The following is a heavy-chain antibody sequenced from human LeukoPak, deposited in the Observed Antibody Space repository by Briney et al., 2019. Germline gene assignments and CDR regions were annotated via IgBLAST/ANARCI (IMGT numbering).Heavy chain of an antibody. J-gene: IGHJ6*02. CDR2: IIPIFGTA. CDR1: GGTFSSYA. Sequence: SVKVSCKASGGTFSSYAISWVRQAPGQGLEWMGGIIPIFGTANYAQKFQGRVTITADESTSTAYMELSSLRSEDTAVYYCARVPKGIAVAGSLYGMDVWGQGTTVTVSS. D-gene: IGHD6-19*01. V-gene: IGHV1-69*13. CDR3: ARVPKGIAVAGSLYGMDV.